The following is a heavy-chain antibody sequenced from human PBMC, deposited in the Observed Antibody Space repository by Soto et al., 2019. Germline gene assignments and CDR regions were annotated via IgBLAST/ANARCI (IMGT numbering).Heavy chain of an antibody. CDR1: VFTFSRYD. J-gene: IGHJ4*02. V-gene: IGHV3-30*18. Sequence: GGSLRLSCAASVFTFSRYDMHWVRQAPGKGLEWVAVISYDGSNKYYADSVKGRFTFSRDNSKNTLYLQMNSLRAGDTAVYYCAKGSYSGTYSDFDYWGQGTLVTVSS. D-gene: IGHD1-26*01. CDR3: AKGSYSGTYSDFDY. CDR2: ISYDGSNK.